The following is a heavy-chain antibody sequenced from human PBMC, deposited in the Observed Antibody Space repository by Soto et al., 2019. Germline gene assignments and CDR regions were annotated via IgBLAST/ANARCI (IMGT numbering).Heavy chain of an antibody. D-gene: IGHD6-6*01. J-gene: IGHJ6*02. CDR3: AKDRIAARLYYYYGMDV. CDR2: ISGSGGST. V-gene: IGHV3-23*01. Sequence: GGSLRLSCAASGFTFSSYAMSWVRQAPGKGLEWVSAISGSGGSTYYADSVKGRFTISRDNSKNTLYLQMNSLRAEGTAVYYCAKDRIAARLYYYYGMDVWGQGTTVTVSS. CDR1: GFTFSSYA.